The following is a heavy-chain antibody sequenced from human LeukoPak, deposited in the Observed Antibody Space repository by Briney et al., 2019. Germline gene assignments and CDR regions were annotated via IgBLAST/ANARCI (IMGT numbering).Heavy chain of an antibody. J-gene: IGHJ4*02. CDR3: ARTLSPPIQLYATF. CDR2: ISAYNGNT. Sequence: GASVKVSCKASGYTFTSYGISWVRQAPGQGLERMGWISAYNGNTNYAQRLQGRVTMTTDTSTSTAYMELRSLRSDDTAVYYCARTLSPPIQLYATFWGQGTLVTVSS. D-gene: IGHD5-18*01. CDR1: GYTFTSYG. V-gene: IGHV1-18*01.